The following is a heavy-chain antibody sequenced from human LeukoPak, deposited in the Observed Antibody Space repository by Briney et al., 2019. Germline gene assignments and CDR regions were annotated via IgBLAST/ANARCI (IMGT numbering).Heavy chain of an antibody. Sequence: SETLSLTCTVSGGSISSYYWSWIRQPPGKGLEWIGHIYGSGSTNYNPSLKSRVTLSVDTSKNQFSLKLSSVTAADAAVYYCAREGTSGTHLNWFDPWGQGTLVTVSS. CDR1: GGSISSYY. CDR2: IYGSGST. J-gene: IGHJ5*02. CDR3: AREGTSGTHLNWFDP. D-gene: IGHD1-1*01. V-gene: IGHV4-59*01.